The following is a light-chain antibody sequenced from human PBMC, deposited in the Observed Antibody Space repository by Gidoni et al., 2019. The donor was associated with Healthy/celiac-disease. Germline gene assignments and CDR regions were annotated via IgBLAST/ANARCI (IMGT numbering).Light chain of an antibody. Sequence: EIVMTQSPATLSVSPGERATLSCRASQSISSNLAWYQQKPGQAPRLLIYGASTRATGISARFSGSGSGTEFTLTIFSLQSEDFAVYYCQQYNNWPPLTFXGXTKVEIK. CDR2: GAS. V-gene: IGKV3-15*01. CDR3: QQYNNWPPLT. J-gene: IGKJ4*01. CDR1: QSISSN.